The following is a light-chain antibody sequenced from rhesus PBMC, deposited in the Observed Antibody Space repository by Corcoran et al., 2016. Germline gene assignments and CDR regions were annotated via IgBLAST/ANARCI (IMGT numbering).Light chain of an antibody. CDR3: QQRNSYPLT. CDR1: QGISSY. J-gene: IGKJ4*01. Sequence: DIQLTQSPSSLSASVGDRVTITCRASQGISSYLAWYQQKPGTAPKLLIYDASNLQSGVPSRFSGSGSGTDFTLTISSLQPYDFAVYYCQQRNSYPLTFGGGTKVEIK. CDR2: DAS. V-gene: IGKV1-38*01.